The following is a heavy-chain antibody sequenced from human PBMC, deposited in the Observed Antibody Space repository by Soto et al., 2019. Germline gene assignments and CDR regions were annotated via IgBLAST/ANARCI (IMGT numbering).Heavy chain of an antibody. V-gene: IGHV3-11*01. D-gene: IGHD3-3*01. CDR1: GYTFSDYY. Sequence: QVQLVESGGDWVKPGGSLRLSCAASGYTFSDYYMSWIRQAPGKGLEWISYIDTSGTKIYYADSVKGRFTITRDNAKNSLYLEMNSLRDEDTAVYYCASHYDMWSGYLSPVDYWGQGTLVTVSS. J-gene: IGHJ4*02. CDR3: ASHYDMWSGYLSPVDY. CDR2: IDTSGTKI.